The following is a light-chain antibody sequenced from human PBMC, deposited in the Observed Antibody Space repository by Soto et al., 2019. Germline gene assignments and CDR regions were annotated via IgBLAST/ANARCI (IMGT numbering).Light chain of an antibody. CDR2: GAS. V-gene: IGKV3-20*01. Sequence: EIVLTQSPGTLSLSPGDRATLSCRASQSVRSTYLAWYQQKPGQAPRLLIYGASSRATGIPDRFSGSGSGTDFTLTISRLEPEDFAVYYCQQYGNSPLTFGGGTKVEIK. J-gene: IGKJ4*01. CDR1: QSVRSTY. CDR3: QQYGNSPLT.